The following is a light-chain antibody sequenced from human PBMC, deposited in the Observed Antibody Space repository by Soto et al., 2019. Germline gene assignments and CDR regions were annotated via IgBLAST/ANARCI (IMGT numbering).Light chain of an antibody. J-gene: IGLJ2*01. Sequence: QSVLTQPPSASGTPGQRVTISCSGSKTDIGSNYVYWYQHFPGTAPKLLIYRNDQRPSGVPDRFSGSKSGTSASLAISGLRSEYEAEYHCATWDDSLSGVVFGGGTKLTVL. V-gene: IGLV1-47*01. CDR1: KTDIGSNY. CDR2: RND. CDR3: ATWDDSLSGVV.